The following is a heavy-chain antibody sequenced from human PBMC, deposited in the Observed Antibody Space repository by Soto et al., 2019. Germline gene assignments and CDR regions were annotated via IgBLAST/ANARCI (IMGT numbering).Heavy chain of an antibody. CDR3: AKAVQVPAAMQFADYYYYYMDV. CDR1: GFTFDDYA. D-gene: IGHD2-2*01. J-gene: IGHJ6*03. CDR2: ISWNSGSI. Sequence: GGSLRLSCAASGFTFDDYAMHWVRQAPGKGLEWVSGISWNSGSIGYADSVKGRFTISRDNAKNSLYLQMNSLRAEDTALYYCAKAVQVPAAMQFADYYYYYMDVWGKGTTVTVSS. V-gene: IGHV3-9*01.